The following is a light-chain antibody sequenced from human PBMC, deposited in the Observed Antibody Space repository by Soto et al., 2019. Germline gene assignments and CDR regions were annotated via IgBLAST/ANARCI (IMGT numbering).Light chain of an antibody. V-gene: IGKV1-33*01. CDR3: QQYESLPLT. Sequence: DSQRTQSPSSPCASVGGRVPIPCQASQDINKNLIWYQQKPGRAPKLLIYDASDLETGVPSRFSGSGSGTGFTFTISSLQPEDFATYYCQQYESLPLTFGQGTRREIK. J-gene: IGKJ5*01. CDR1: QDINKN. CDR2: DAS.